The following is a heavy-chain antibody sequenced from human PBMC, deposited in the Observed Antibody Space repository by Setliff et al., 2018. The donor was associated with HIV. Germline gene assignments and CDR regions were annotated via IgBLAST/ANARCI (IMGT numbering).Heavy chain of an antibody. J-gene: IGHJ3*02. Sequence: RASVKVSCKASGGTFSSYAISWVRQAPGQGLEWMGGITPILGIANYAQKLQGRVTMTTDTSTYTAFMELRSLKSDDTAVYYCARDRLTAGKYCSDSRCDDAFDIWGQGTMVTVSS. V-gene: IGHV1-69*10. D-gene: IGHD2-15*01. CDR3: ARDRLTAGKYCSDSRCDDAFDI. CDR2: ITPILGIA. CDR1: GGTFSSYA.